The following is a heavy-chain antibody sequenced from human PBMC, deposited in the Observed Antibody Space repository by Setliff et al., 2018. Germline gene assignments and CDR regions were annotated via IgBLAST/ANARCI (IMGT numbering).Heavy chain of an antibody. D-gene: IGHD3-22*01. CDR3: AKDRSRDYDDSSGYDH. Sequence: LKISCVASGFTISNYWMAWVRQAPGKGLEWVADIRQDGTNKYYADSVKGRFTISRDNAKNSLYLQMNRLRAEDTALYYCAKDRSRDYDDSSGYDHWGQGTLVTVSS. J-gene: IGHJ4*02. V-gene: IGHV3-7*03. CDR1: GFTISNYW. CDR2: IRQDGTNK.